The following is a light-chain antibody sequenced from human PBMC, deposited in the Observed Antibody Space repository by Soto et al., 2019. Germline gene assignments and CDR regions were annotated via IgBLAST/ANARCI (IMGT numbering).Light chain of an antibody. V-gene: IGLV2-14*01. Sequence: QSALTQPASVSGSPGQSIIISCTGTSSDVGGYDYVSWYQQHPGTAPRLIIYEVTNRPSGVSSRFSGSKSGDTASLTISGLQAEYEAYYYSTSYASTSTQVFGTGTKLTVL. J-gene: IGLJ1*01. CDR3: TSYASTSTQV. CDR2: EVT. CDR1: SSDVGGYDY.